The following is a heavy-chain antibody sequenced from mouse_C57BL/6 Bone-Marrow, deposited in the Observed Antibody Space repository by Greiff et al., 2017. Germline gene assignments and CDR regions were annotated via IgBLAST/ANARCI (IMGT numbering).Heavy chain of an antibody. D-gene: IGHD4-1*01. CDR1: GYTFTSYG. Sequence: QVQLQQSGAELARPGASVKLSCKASGYTFTSYGISWVKQRTGQGLEWIGEIYPRSGNTYYNEKFKGKATLTAGKSSSTAYMELRSLTSEDSAVYFCARAGACAYWGQGTLVTVSA. J-gene: IGHJ3*01. CDR2: IYPRSGNT. V-gene: IGHV1-81*01. CDR3: ARAGACAY.